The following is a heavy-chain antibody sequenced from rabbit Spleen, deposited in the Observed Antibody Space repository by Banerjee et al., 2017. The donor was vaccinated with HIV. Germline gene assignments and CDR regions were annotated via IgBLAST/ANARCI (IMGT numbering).Heavy chain of an antibody. CDR2: IAGSSSGFT. J-gene: IGHJ6*01. V-gene: IGHV1S45*01. CDR3: ARDTGSSFSSYGMDL. CDR1: GFSFSSSDY. Sequence: QEQLVESGGGLVKPEGSLTLTCKASGFSFSSSDYICWVRQAPGKGLEWISCIAGSSSGFTYSATWAKGRFTISKTSSTTVTLQMTSLTAADTATYFCARDTGSSFSSYGMDLWGQGTLVTVS. D-gene: IGHD8-1*01.